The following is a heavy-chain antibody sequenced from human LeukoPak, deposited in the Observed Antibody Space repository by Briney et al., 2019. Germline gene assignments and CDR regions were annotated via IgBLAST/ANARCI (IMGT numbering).Heavy chain of an antibody. CDR3: ATRTKPITIFGVVMGFDP. CDR2: FDPEDGET. J-gene: IGHJ5*02. V-gene: IGHV1-24*01. D-gene: IGHD3-3*01. Sequence: ASVKVSCKVSGYTLTELSTHWVRQAPGKGLEWMGGFDPEDGETIYAQKFQGRVTMTEDTSTDIAYMELSSLRSEDTAVYYCATRTKPITIFGVVMGFDPWGQGTLVTVPS. CDR1: GYTLTELS.